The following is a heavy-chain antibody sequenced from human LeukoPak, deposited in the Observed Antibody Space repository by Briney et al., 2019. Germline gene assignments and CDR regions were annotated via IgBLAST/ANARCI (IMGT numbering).Heavy chain of an antibody. CDR3: ARDLYTSGSGSYYNNWFDP. J-gene: IGHJ5*02. CDR1: GGSISSYY. D-gene: IGHD3-10*01. V-gene: IGHV4-59*01. CDR2: IYYSGST. Sequence: SETLSLTCTVSGGSISSYYWSWIRQPPGKGLEWIGYIYYSGSTNYNPSLKSRVTISVDASKNQFSLKLSSVTAADTAVYYCARDLYTSGSGSYYNNWFDPWGQGTLVTVSS.